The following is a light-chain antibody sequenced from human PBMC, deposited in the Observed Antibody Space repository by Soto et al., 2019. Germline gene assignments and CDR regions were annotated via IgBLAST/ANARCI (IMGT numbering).Light chain of an antibody. CDR3: QQYGISPMYT. Sequence: EIVLTQSPGTLSLSPGERATLSCRASQSVSSSYSAWYQQKPGQAPRLLIYGASSRATGIPDRFSGSGSGTDFTLTISRLEPEDFAVYYCQQYGISPMYTFGQGTKLEIK. CDR1: QSVSSSY. V-gene: IGKV3-20*01. J-gene: IGKJ2*01. CDR2: GAS.